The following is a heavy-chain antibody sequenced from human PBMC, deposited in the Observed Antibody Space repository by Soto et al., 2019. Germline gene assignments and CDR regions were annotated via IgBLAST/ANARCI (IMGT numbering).Heavy chain of an antibody. D-gene: IGHD3-22*01. Sequence: SVKVSCKASGGTYSSLDINWVRQAPGQGLEWMGGIIPISETTNYAQIFQGRVSIVADKSTSTAYMELSRLRSEDTAVYYCARALLSHSYDSGGYDSYFHAMDVWGQGTPVTVSS. J-gene: IGHJ6*02. V-gene: IGHV1-69*06. CDR1: GGTYSSLD. CDR3: ARALLSHSYDSGGYDSYFHAMDV. CDR2: IIPISETT.